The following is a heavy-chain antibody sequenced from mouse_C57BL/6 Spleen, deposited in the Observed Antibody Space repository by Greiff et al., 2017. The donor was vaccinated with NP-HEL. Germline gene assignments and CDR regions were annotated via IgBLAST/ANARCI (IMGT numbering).Heavy chain of an antibody. V-gene: IGHV1-80*01. CDR3: ARENYYGSSYVDY. Sequence: VQLVESGAELVKPGASVKISCKASGYAFSSYWMNWVKQRPGKGLEWIGQIYPGDGDTNYNGKFKGKATLTADKSSSTAYMQLSSLTSEDSAVYFCARENYYGSSYVDYWGQGTTLTVSS. D-gene: IGHD1-1*01. CDR1: GYAFSSYW. CDR2: IYPGDGDT. J-gene: IGHJ2*01.